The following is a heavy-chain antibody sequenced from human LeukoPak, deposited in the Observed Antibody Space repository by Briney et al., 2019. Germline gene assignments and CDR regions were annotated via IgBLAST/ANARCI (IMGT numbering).Heavy chain of an antibody. Sequence: PGTSLRLSCAASGFTFSTYSIHWVRQAPGKGLEWVAAISYDGSSILYADSVRGRFTISRDNSKDTLYLQMNSLRAEDTAVYYCARVGFGESPFDYWGQGTLVTVSS. CDR1: GFTFSTYS. V-gene: IGHV3-30-3*01. CDR3: ARVGFGESPFDY. CDR2: ISYDGSSI. J-gene: IGHJ4*02. D-gene: IGHD3-10*01.